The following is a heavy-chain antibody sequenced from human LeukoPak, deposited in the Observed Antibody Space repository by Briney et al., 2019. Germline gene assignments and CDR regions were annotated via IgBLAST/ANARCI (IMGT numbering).Heavy chain of an antibody. V-gene: IGHV4-59*01. CDR3: ARDRYSSGCHDY. D-gene: IGHD6-19*01. J-gene: IGHJ4*02. Sequence: SETLSLTCTVSGGSISDYYWSWIRQPPGKTLEWIGYIHYSGSTNYNPSLKSRVTISVDTSKNQFSLKLTSMTAADTAVYYCARDRYSSGCHDYWGQGTLVTVSS. CDR1: GGSISDYY. CDR2: IHYSGST.